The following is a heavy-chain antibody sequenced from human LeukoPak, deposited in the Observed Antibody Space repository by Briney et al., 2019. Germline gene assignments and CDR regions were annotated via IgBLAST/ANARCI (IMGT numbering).Heavy chain of an antibody. J-gene: IGHJ2*01. CDR2: TYYRSKWYN. D-gene: IGHD2-21*02. CDR3: ARAIVVVVTAPPYWYFDL. Sequence: SQTLSLTCAISGDSVSSNSGAWNWIRQSPSRGLEWLGRTYYRSKWYNDYAVSVKSRITINPDTSKNQFSLQLSSVTAADTAVYYCARAIVVVVTAPPYWYFDLWGRGTLVTVSS. CDR1: GDSVSSNSGA. V-gene: IGHV6-1*01.